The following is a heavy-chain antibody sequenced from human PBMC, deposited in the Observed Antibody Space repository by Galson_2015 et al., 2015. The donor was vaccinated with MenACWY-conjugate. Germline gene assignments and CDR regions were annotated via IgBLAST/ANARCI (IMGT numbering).Heavy chain of an antibody. D-gene: IGHD3-3*02. CDR3: ASHLSGTISPFPY. CDR2: IYPGDSDT. Sequence: QSGAEVKKPGESLKMSCKASGYSFSSFWIGWVRQMPGKGLEWMGIIYPGDSDTRYSPSFQGQVTISADTSISTVYLQWTRLQASDTAIYYCASHLSGTISPFPYWGQCTLVTVSS. CDR1: GYSFSSFW. V-gene: IGHV5-51*01. J-gene: IGHJ1*01.